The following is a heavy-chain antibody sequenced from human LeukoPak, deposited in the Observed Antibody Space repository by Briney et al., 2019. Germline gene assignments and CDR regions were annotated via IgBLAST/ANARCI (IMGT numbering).Heavy chain of an antibody. CDR2: IYYSGST. Sequence: SETLSLTCTVSGGSISSSSYYWGWIRQPPGKGLEWIGSIYYSGSTYYNPSLKSRVTISVDTSKNQFSLKLSSVTAADTAVYYCARVGHVLRYFFAYMDVWGKGTTVTVSS. D-gene: IGHD3-9*01. CDR1: GGSISSSSYY. V-gene: IGHV4-39*01. J-gene: IGHJ6*03. CDR3: ARVGHVLRYFFAYMDV.